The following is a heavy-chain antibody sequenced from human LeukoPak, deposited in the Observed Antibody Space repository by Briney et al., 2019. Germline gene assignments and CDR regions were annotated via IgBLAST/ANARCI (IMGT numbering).Heavy chain of an antibody. D-gene: IGHD3-22*01. CDR1: GESFSGYY. V-gene: IGHV4-34*01. Sequence: SETLSLTCAVYGESFSGYYWSWIRQPPGKGLEWIGEINHSGGTNYNPSLKSRVTISVDMSKNQFSLELTSVTAADTAVYYCARQVLYYYDSSGPLMYYYYMDVWGKGITVTVSS. CDR3: ARQVLYYYDSSGPLMYYYYMDV. CDR2: INHSGGT. J-gene: IGHJ6*03.